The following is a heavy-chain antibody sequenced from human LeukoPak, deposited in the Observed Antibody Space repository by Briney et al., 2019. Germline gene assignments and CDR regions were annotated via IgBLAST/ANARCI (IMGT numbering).Heavy chain of an antibody. CDR3: AKRASPYSSSNGPTDY. Sequence: GGSLRLSCAASGFMFSSYWMSWVRQAPGKGLEWVADIKEDGSEKSYVDSVKGRFTISRDNAKNSLYLQMNTLRAEDTAVYYCAKRASPYSSSNGPTDYWGQGTLVTVSS. D-gene: IGHD6-13*01. CDR1: GFMFSSYW. J-gene: IGHJ4*02. V-gene: IGHV3-7*03. CDR2: IKEDGSEK.